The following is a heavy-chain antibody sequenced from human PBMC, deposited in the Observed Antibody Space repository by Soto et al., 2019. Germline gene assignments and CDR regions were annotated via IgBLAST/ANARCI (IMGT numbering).Heavy chain of an antibody. J-gene: IGHJ4*02. V-gene: IGHV3-74*01. Sequence: GVLRLSCAASGFTFSSYWMHWVRQAPGKGLVWVSRINSDGSSTSYADSVKGRFTISRDNAKNTLYLQMNSLRAEDTAVYYCARAVDIVDLPEYWGKGNMVTVSS. CDR1: GFTFSSYW. CDR3: ARAVDIVDLPEY. CDR2: INSDGSST. D-gene: IGHD5-12*01.